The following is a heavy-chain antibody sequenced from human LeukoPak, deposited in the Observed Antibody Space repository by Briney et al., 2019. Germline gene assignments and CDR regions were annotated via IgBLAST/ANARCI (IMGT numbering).Heavy chain of an antibody. CDR2: IIPIFGTA. CDR3: AIEGYSGYDSGFDY. CDR1: GGTFSSYA. V-gene: IGHV1-69*05. Sequence: ASVKVSCKASGGTFSSYAISWVRQAPGQGLEWMGRIIPIFGTANYAQKFQGRVTITTDESTSTAYMELSSLRSEDTAVYYCAIEGYSGYDSGFDYWGQGTLVTVSS. D-gene: IGHD5-12*01. J-gene: IGHJ4*02.